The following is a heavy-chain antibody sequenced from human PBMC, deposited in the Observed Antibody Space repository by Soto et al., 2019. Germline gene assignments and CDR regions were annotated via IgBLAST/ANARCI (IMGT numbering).Heavy chain of an antibody. CDR1: GYSFTYYG. Sequence: QVQLVQSGAEVKRPGASVKASCKASGYSFTYYGISWVRQAPGQGLEWLGWISPYNSDTNFAPRLQDRVTMTTDTSSSTAYMELRSLKSNDTAVYFCAKTTNHGPRGHFDSWGQGTLVTVSS. J-gene: IGHJ4*02. CDR2: ISPYNSDT. V-gene: IGHV1-18*01. CDR3: AKTTNHGPRGHFDS.